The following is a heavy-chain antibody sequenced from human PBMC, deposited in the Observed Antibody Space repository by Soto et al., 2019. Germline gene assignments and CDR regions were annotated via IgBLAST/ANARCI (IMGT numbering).Heavy chain of an antibody. J-gene: IGHJ4*02. V-gene: IGHV4-59*01. Sequence: PSETLSLTCTVSGGSISSYYWSWIRQPPGKGLEWIGYIYYSGSTNYNPSLKSRVTISVDTSKNQFSLKLSSVTAADTAVYYCARANDYGDYAVLGTFDYWGQGTLVTVSS. D-gene: IGHD4-17*01. CDR2: IYYSGST. CDR1: GGSISSYY. CDR3: ARANDYGDYAVLGTFDY.